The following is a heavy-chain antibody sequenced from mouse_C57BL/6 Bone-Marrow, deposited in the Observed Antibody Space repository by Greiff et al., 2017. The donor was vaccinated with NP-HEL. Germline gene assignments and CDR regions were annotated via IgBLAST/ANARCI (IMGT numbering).Heavy chain of an antibody. CDR3: ARHEEGWIYYDYDSWFAY. J-gene: IGHJ3*01. D-gene: IGHD2-4*01. CDR2: FYPGSGSI. CDR1: GYTFTEYT. Sequence: VKLMESGAELVKPGASVKLSCKASGYTFTEYTIHWVKQRSGQGLEWIGWFYPGSGSIKYNEKFKDKATLTADKSSSTVYMELSRLTSEDSAVYFYARHEEGWIYYDYDSWFAYWGQGTLVTVSA. V-gene: IGHV1-62-2*01.